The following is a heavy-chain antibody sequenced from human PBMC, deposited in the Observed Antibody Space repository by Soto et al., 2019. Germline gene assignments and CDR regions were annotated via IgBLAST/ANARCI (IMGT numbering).Heavy chain of an antibody. Sequence: GGSLRLSCTGSGFTFSSYWMHWVRQAPGKGLVWVSRINSDGSSTSYADSVKGRFTISRDNAKNTLYLQMNSLRAEDTAVYYCARARDSSGYYYRDAFDIWGQGTMVTVSS. J-gene: IGHJ3*02. V-gene: IGHV3-74*01. D-gene: IGHD3-22*01. CDR1: GFTFSSYW. CDR3: ARARDSSGYYYRDAFDI. CDR2: INSDGSST.